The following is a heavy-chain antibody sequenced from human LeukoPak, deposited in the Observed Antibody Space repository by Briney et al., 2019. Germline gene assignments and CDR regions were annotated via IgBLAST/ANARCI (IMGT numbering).Heavy chain of an antibody. CDR1: GFTFSSYE. J-gene: IGHJ4*02. CDR2: ISSSGSTI. D-gene: IGHD5-12*01. Sequence: PGGSLRLSCAASGFTFSSYEMNWVRQAPGKGLEWVSYISSSGSTIYYADSVKGRFTISRDNAKNSLYLQMNSLRAEDTAVYYCARDRRLRGYTDIYYFDYWGQGTLVTASS. CDR3: ARDRRLRGYTDIYYFDY. V-gene: IGHV3-48*03.